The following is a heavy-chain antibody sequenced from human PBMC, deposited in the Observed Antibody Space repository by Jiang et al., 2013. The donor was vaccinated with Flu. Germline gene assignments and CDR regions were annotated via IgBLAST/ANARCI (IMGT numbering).Heavy chain of an antibody. D-gene: IGHD5/OR15-5a*01. Sequence: QLVESGGGVVQPGGSLRLSCAASGFTFSTYGMHWVRQAPGKGLEWVAFIRYDGGNKYYTDSVRGRFTISRDSSKNTLYLQMNSLRVEDTAVYYCAKLRGVYGYSMDGWGQGTSVTVSS. CDR2: IRYDGGNK. V-gene: IGHV3-30*02. CDR3: AKLRGVYGYSMDG. CDR1: GFTFSTYG. J-gene: IGHJ6*02.